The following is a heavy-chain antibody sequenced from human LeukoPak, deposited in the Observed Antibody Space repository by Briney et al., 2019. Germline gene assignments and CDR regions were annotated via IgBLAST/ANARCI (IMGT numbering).Heavy chain of an antibody. V-gene: IGHV4-39*01. D-gene: IGHD3-3*01. CDR2: IYYSGST. J-gene: IGHJ3*02. Sequence: SETLSLTCTVSGGSISSSSYYWGWIRQPPGKGLEWIGSIYYSGSTYYNPSLKSRVTISVDTSKNQFSLKLSSVTAADTAVYYCARLTSETYYDFWSGYPGADAFDIWGQGTMVTVSS. CDR1: GGSISSSSYY. CDR3: ARLTSETYYDFWSGYPGADAFDI.